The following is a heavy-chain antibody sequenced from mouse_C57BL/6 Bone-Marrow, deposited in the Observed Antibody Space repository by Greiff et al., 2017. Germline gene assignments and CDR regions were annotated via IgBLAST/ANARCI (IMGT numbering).Heavy chain of an antibody. Sequence: EVQLQQSGPELVKPGASVKISCKASGYTFTDYYMNWVKQSHGKSLEWIGDINPNNGSTNYNEKFKSKATLTVDKSSSTAYMQLSSLTSEDSAVYYCAIIYYYGRGYYFDYWGQGTTLTVSS. D-gene: IGHD1-1*01. CDR3: AIIYYYGRGYYFDY. J-gene: IGHJ2*01. V-gene: IGHV1-26*01. CDR2: INPNNGST. CDR1: GYTFTDYY.